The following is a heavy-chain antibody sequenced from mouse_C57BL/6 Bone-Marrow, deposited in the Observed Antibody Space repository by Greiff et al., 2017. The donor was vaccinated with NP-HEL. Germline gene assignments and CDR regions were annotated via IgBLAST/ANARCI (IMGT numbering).Heavy chain of an antibody. Sequence: EVQLQPSGPELVKPGASVKIPCQASGYTFTDYNMDWVKQSPGKSLEWIGDINPNNGGTIYNQKFKGTATLTVDKSSSTAYMELRSLTSEDTAVYYCARFTGVYFDYWGQGTTLTVSS. V-gene: IGHV1-18*01. J-gene: IGHJ2*01. D-gene: IGHD4-1*01. CDR1: GYTFTDYN. CDR3: ARFTGVYFDY. CDR2: INPNNGGT.